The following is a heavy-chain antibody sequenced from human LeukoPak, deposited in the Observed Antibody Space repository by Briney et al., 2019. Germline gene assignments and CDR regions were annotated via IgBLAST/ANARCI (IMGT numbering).Heavy chain of an antibody. CDR3: ARYRSGYYSDY. Sequence: GGSLRLSCAPSGFTVSSNYMSWVRQAPGKGLEWVSVIYSGGSTYYTDSVKGRFTISIDNSENKLYLQMNSLRAVDTAVYYCARYRSGYYSDYWGQGTLVTVSS. D-gene: IGHD3-22*01. CDR2: IYSGGST. J-gene: IGHJ4*02. V-gene: IGHV3-53*01. CDR1: GFTVSSNY.